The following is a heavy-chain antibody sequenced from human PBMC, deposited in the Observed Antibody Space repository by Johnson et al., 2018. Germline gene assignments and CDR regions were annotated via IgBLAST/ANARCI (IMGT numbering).Heavy chain of an antibody. CDR3: ASGGGDCYGAEYFQH. Sequence: QVQLVESGGGVVQPGRSLRLSCAASGFTFSSYGMHWVRPAPGKGLEWVAVIWYDGSNKYYADSVKGRFTISRDNSKNTLYLQMNSLRAEDTAVYYCASGGGDCYGAEYFQHWGQGTLVTVSS. J-gene: IGHJ1*01. CDR1: GFTFSSYG. CDR2: IWYDGSNK. D-gene: IGHD2-21*02. V-gene: IGHV3-33*01.